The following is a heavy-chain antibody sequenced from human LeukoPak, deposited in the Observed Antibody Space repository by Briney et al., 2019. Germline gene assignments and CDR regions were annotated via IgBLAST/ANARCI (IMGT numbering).Heavy chain of an antibody. CDR3: ARYGGYSGYDNGNYFDY. CDR1: GYTFTSYY. V-gene: IGHV1-46*01. CDR2: INPSGGST. D-gene: IGHD5-12*01. Sequence: ASVKVSCKASGYTFTSYYMHWVRQAPGQGLEWMGIINPSGGSTSYAQKFQGRVTMTRDTSISTAYMELSRLRSDDTAVYYCARYGGYSGYDNGNYFDYWGQGTLVTVSS. J-gene: IGHJ4*02.